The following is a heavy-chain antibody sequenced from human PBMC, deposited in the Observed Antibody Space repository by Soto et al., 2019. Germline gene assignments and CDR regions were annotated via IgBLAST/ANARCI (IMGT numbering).Heavy chain of an antibody. CDR1: GGSISSYY. CDR2: IYYSGST. V-gene: IGHV4-59*01. J-gene: IGHJ6*02. Sequence: PSETLSLTCTVSGGSISSYYWSWIRQPPGKGLEWIGYIYYSGSTNYNPSLKSRVTISVDTSKNQFSLKLSSVTAADTAVYYCARDKSGMDVWGQGTTVTASS. CDR3: ARDKSGMDV.